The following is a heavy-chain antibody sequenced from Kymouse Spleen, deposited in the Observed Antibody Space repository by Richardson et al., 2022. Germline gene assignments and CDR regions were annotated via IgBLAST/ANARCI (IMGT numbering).Heavy chain of an antibody. J-gene: IGHJ6*02. Sequence: QVQLQQWGAGLLKPSETLSLTCAVYGGSFSGYYWSWIRQPPGKGLEWIGEINHSGSTNYNPSLKSRVTISVDTSKNQFSLKLSSVTAADTAVYYCARRNWNYYYGMDVWGQGTTVTVSS. D-gene: IGHD1-1*01,IGHD1-20*01,IGHD1-7*01. V-gene: IGHV4-34*01. CDR2: INHSGST. CDR3: ARRNWNYYYGMDV. CDR1: GGSFSGYY.